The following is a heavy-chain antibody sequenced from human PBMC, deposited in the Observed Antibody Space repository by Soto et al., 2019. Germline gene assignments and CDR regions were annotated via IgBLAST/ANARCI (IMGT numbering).Heavy chain of an antibody. D-gene: IGHD6-19*01. CDR1: GYTFTSYY. V-gene: IGHV1-46*01. J-gene: IGHJ4*02. CDR3: GRVKRIAVAARPAALFDH. Sequence: ASVKVSCKASGYTFTSYYMHWVRQAPGQGLEWMGIINPSGGSTSYAQKFQGRVTISVDTSKNQFSLKLSSVTAADTAVYHWGRVKRIAVAARPAALFDHWSQGT. CDR2: INPSGGST.